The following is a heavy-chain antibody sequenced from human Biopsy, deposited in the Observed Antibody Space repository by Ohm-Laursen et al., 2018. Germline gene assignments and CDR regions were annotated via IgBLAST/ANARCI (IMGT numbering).Heavy chain of an antibody. D-gene: IGHD5-18*01. Sequence: SLRLSCAASGFTLNNHGMHWVRQAPGKGLEWVTVIWFDETNKHYADSVKGRFTISRDNSKNMLYLQMNTLRDADTAVYYCARDPRDTALGIFDYWGLGTLVTVSS. CDR1: GFTLNNHG. J-gene: IGHJ4*02. CDR2: IWFDETNK. CDR3: ARDPRDTALGIFDY. V-gene: IGHV3-33*01.